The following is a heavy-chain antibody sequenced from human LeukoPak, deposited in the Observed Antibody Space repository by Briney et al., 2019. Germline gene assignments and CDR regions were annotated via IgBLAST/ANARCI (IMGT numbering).Heavy chain of an antibody. Sequence: GGSLRLSCGASGFTVKNNYTNWVRQAPGKGLEWVSGIYGDGSTYYTKSVKGRFTISRDSSKNTLYLQMNSLRAEDTAVYYCAIGSYCSGGSCYPLFDYWGRGTLVTVSS. CDR1: GFTVKNNY. V-gene: IGHV3-53*01. J-gene: IGHJ4*02. D-gene: IGHD2-15*01. CDR2: IYGDGST. CDR3: AIGSYCSGGSCYPLFDY.